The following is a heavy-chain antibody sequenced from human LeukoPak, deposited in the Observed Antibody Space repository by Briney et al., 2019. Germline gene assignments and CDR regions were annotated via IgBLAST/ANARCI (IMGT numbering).Heavy chain of an antibody. CDR3: ARNLVGKADFDY. CDR2: VNAGNGNT. D-gene: IGHD6-19*01. V-gene: IGHV1-3*01. Sequence: GASVKVSCKTSGFTFTTYAIHWVRQAPGQSLEWMGWVNAGNGNTKYSQKLQGRVTITRDTSASTAYMDLTSLRSEDTAVYYCARNLVGKADFDYWGQGTLVTVSS. CDR1: GFTFTTYA. J-gene: IGHJ4*02.